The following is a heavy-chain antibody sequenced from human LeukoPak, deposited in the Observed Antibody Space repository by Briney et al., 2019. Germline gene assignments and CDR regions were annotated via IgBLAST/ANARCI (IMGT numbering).Heavy chain of an antibody. D-gene: IGHD2-15*01. CDR2: INLSGGST. V-gene: IGHV1-46*01. CDR3: ARYCSGGSCQLGNAFDI. J-gene: IGHJ3*02. Sequence: ASVKVSCKASGYTFTSYYMHWVRQAPGQGLEWMGIINLSGGSTSYAQKFQGRVTMTRDMSTSTVYMELSSLRSEDTAVYYCARYCSGGSCQLGNAFDIWGQGTMVTVSS. CDR1: GYTFTSYY.